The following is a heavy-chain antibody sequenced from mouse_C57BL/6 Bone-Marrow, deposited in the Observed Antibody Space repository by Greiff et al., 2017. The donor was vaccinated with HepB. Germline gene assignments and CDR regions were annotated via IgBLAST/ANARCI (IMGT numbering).Heavy chain of an antibody. CDR2: ILPGSGST. D-gene: IGHD1-1*01. CDR1: GYQFPGYW. Sequence: QVQLQQSGAELMKPGASVKLSCKATGYQFPGYWLGWVKQRPGHGLEWIGEILPGSGSTNYNEKFKGKATFTADTSSNTAYMQLSSLTTEDSAIYYCARHYGSPYWYFDVWGTGTTVTVSS. J-gene: IGHJ1*03. CDR3: ARHYGSPYWYFDV. V-gene: IGHV1-9*01.